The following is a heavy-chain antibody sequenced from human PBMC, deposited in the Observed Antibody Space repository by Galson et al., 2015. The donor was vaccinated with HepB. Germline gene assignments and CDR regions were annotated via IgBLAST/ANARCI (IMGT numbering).Heavy chain of an antibody. Sequence: SLRLSCAASGFTFSSYAMHWVRQAPGKGLEWVAVVSYDGSNKYYADSVKGRFTISRDNSKNTLYLQMNSLRAEDTAVYYCARDRGYCSSTSCYRYYYYGMDVWGQGTTVTVSS. V-gene: IGHV3-30-3*01. CDR3: ARDRGYCSSTSCYRYYYYGMDV. D-gene: IGHD2-2*01. CDR2: VSYDGSNK. CDR1: GFTFSSYA. J-gene: IGHJ6*02.